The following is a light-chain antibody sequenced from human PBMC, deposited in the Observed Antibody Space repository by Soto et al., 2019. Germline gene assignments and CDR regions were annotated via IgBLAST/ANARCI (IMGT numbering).Light chain of an antibody. CDR3: QTWGTGFYV. CDR1: SGHSSYA. Sequence: QLVLTQSPSASASLGASVKLTCTLSSGHSSYAIAWHQQQPEKGPRYLMKLDSDGSHSKGDGIPDRFSGSSSGAERYLTTSSLQSEDQADDYCQTWGTGFYVFGTGTKLTVL. CDR2: LDSDGSH. J-gene: IGLJ1*01. V-gene: IGLV4-69*01.